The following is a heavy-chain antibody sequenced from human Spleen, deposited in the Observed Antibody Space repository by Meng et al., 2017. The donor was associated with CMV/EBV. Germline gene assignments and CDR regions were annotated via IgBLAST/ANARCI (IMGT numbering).Heavy chain of an antibody. CDR2: IIWSGGSV. D-gene: IGHD6-6*01. CDR3: ARRSNMGSSGAYYLDS. J-gene: IGHJ4*02. CDR1: GFTFDDYA. V-gene: IGHV3-20*03. Sequence: SGFTFDDYAMSWVRQPPGKGLEWVAGIIWSGGSVDHGDSVRGRFTISRDNAKNSLDLQMNSLRVEDTALYYCARRSNMGSSGAYYLDSWGQGTLVTVSS.